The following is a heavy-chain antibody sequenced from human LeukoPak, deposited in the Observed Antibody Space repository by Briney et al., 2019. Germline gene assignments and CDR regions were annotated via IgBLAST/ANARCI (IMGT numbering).Heavy chain of an antibody. Sequence: GGSLRLSCAASGFSFSVYWMHWVRQAPGKGLEWVSGISCNSGTIGYADSVKGRFTISRDNAKNSLYLQMNSLRAEDTAVYYCARSGYYYEYFQHWGQGTRVTVAS. CDR3: ARSGYYYEYFQH. V-gene: IGHV3-48*04. J-gene: IGHJ1*01. CDR1: GFSFSVYW. CDR2: ISCNSGTI. D-gene: IGHD3-22*01.